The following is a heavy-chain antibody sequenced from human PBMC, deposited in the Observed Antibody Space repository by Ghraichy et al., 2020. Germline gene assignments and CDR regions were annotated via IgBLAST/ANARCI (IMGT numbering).Heavy chain of an antibody. V-gene: IGHV3-7*03. CDR1: GFTFNTHW. J-gene: IGHJ4*02. Sequence: GGSLRLSCAASGFTFNTHWMTWIRQAPGKGLEWVAGIKEDGSAKFYADSVKDRFTISRDNTKNLLYLQMNSLTADDTAVYYCGRYGGSPDYWGQGTLVSVSS. CDR3: GRYGGSPDY. D-gene: IGHD5-12*01. CDR2: IKEDGSAK.